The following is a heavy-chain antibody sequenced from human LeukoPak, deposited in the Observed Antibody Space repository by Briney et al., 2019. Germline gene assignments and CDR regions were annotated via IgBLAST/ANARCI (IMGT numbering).Heavy chain of an antibody. V-gene: IGHV4-34*01. CDR1: GDSISSYY. CDR2: INHSGST. D-gene: IGHD3-9*01. CDR3: AREKEIFGYYYMDV. J-gene: IGHJ6*03. Sequence: PSETLSLTCTVSGDSISSYYWSWIRQPPGKGLEWIGEINHSGSTNYNPSLKSRVTISVDTSKDQFSLKLSSVTAADTAVYYCAREKEIFGYYYMDVWGKGTTVTISS.